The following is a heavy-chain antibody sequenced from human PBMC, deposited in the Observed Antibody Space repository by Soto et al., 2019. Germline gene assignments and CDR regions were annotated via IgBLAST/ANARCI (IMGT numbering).Heavy chain of an antibody. V-gene: IGHV3-74*01. CDR2: INYDGSNT. D-gene: IGHD6-6*01. CDR1: GFTFSSYG. J-gene: IGHJ5*02. Sequence: GGSLRLSCAASGFTFSSYGMHWVRQAPGKGLVWVARINYDGSNTSYADSVKGRFTISRDNAKNTLYLQMNSLRAEDTAVYYCARDCGYSSSSAWFDPWGQGTLVTVSS. CDR3: ARDCGYSSSSAWFDP.